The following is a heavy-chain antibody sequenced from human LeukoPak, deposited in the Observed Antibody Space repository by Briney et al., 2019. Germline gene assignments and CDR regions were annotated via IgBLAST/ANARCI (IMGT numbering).Heavy chain of an antibody. V-gene: IGHV3-74*01. D-gene: IGHD3-3*01. CDR3: ARVAAYDFWSGPFDY. J-gene: IGHJ4*02. Sequence: GGSLRLSCAASGFTFSSYAMSWVRQALGKGLEWVSRINTDGSSTTYADSVKGRFTISRDNAKNTLYLQMNSLRAEDTAVYYCARVAAYDFWSGPFDYWGQGTLVTVSS. CDR2: INTDGSST. CDR1: GFTFSSYA.